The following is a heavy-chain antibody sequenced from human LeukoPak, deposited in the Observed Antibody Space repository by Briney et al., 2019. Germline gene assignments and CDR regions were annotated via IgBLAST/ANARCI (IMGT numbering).Heavy chain of an antibody. J-gene: IGHJ4*02. CDR3: ARDYYGDPPLWY. CDR1: GYTFTGYY. CDR2: INPNSGGT. D-gene: IGHD4-17*01. V-gene: IGHV1-2*02. Sequence: SVKVSGKASGYTFTGYYMHWVRQAPGQGLEWMGWINPNSGGTNYAQKFQGRVTMTRDTSISTAYMELSRLRSDDTAVYYCARDYYGDPPLWYWGQGTLVTVSS.